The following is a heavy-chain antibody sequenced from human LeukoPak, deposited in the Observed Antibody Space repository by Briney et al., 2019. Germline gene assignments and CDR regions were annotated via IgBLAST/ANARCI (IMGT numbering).Heavy chain of an antibody. J-gene: IGHJ3*02. Sequence: GGSLRLSCAASEFSVGSNYMTWVRQAPGKGLEWVSLIYSGGSTYYADSVKGRFTISRDNAKNSLYLQMNSLRAEDTAVYYCARDGLNFYDYVWGSYRRLGAFDIWGQGTMVTVSS. CDR2: IYSGGST. CDR3: ARDGLNFYDYVWGSYRRLGAFDI. V-gene: IGHV3-66*01. CDR1: EFSVGSNY. D-gene: IGHD3-16*02.